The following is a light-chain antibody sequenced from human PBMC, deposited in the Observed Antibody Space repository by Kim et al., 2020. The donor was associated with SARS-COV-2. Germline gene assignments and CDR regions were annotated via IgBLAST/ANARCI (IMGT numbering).Light chain of an antibody. CDR2: GKN. J-gene: IGLJ1*01. CDR3: NSRDSSGNPHYV. V-gene: IGLV3-19*01. CDR1: SLRSYY. Sequence: LRQTVRITCQGDSLRSYYASWYQQKPGQAPVLVIYGKNNRPSGIPDRFSGSSSGNTASLTITGAQAEDEADYYCNSRDSSGNPHYVFGTGTKVTVL.